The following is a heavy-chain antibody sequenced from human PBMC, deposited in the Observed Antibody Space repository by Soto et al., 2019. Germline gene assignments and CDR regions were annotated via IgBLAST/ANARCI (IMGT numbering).Heavy chain of an antibody. CDR2: INHSGST. CDR3: ARGKVVVVPAAMRRRNWFDP. V-gene: IGHV4-34*01. Sequence: SETLSLTCAVYGGSFSGYYWSWIRQPPGKGLEWIGEINHSGSTNYNPSLKSRVTISVDTSKNQFSLKLSSVTAADTAVYYCARGKVVVVPAAMRRRNWFDPWGQGTLVTVSS. D-gene: IGHD2-2*01. J-gene: IGHJ5*02. CDR1: GGSFSGYY.